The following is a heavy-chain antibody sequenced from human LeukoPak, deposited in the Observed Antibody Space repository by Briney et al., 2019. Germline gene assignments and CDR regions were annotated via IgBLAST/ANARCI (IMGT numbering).Heavy chain of an antibody. D-gene: IGHD1-26*01. J-gene: IGHJ6*02. V-gene: IGHV3-30*18. CDR2: ISYDGSNK. CDR3: AKGPVGSSTRSGMDV. Sequence: GGSLRLSCAASGFTFSSYGMHWVRQAPGKGLEWVAVISYDGSNKYYADSVKGRFTISRDNSKNTLYLQMNSLRAEDTAVYYCAKGPVGSSTRSGMDVWGQGTTVTVSS. CDR1: GFTFSSYG.